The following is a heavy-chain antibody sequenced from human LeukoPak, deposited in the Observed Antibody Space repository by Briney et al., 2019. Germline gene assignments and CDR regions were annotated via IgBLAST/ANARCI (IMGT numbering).Heavy chain of an antibody. CDR1: GFTFSDYA. CDR3: ARSVPDYTRFDY. CDR2: FKTKYNQV. D-gene: IGHD4-11*01. Sequence: GGSLRLSCVASGFTFSDYAVNWVRQAPGKGLEWVSTFKTKYNQVYYAESVRGRFTTSTDNSRNTVFLQMNSLRADDTALYYCARSVPDYTRFDYWGQGALVTVSS. J-gene: IGHJ4*02. V-gene: IGHV3-23*05.